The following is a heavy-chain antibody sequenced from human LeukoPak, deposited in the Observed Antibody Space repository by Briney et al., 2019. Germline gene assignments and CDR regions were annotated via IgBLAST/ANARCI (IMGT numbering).Heavy chain of an antibody. CDR2: ISYDGSNK. CDR1: GFTFSSYA. CDR3: ARSFGIDAFDI. D-gene: IGHD1-14*01. Sequence: GGSLRLSCAASGFTFSSYAMHWVRQAPGKGLEWVAVISYDGSNKYYADSVKGRFTISRDNSKNTLYLQMNSLRAEDTAVYYCARSFGIDAFDIWGQGTMVTVSS. J-gene: IGHJ3*02. V-gene: IGHV3-30-3*01.